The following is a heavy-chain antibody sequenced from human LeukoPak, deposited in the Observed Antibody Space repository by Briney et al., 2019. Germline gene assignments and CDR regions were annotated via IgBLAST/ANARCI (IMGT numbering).Heavy chain of an antibody. CDR3: ARHRDYYDT. CDR2: IYSSGSA. Sequence: SETLSLTCTVSGAFINNNFWTWIRQPPGKGLEWIGYIYSSGSANYNPSLKSRVIISGDTSKNQTSLNLTSVTAADTAVYFCARHRDYYDTWGHGTLVTVSS. D-gene: IGHD3-22*01. V-gene: IGHV4-59*08. J-gene: IGHJ4*01. CDR1: GAFINNNF.